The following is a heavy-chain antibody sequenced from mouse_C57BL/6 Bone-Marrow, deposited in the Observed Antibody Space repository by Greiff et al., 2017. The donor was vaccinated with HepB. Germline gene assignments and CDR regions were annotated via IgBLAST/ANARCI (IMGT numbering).Heavy chain of an antibody. Sequence: VQLQQSGPGLVKPSQSLSLTCSVTGYTITSGYYWNWIRQFPRNKLEWMGYISNDGRNNYNPSLKNRTSITIDTSKNQFFLKLNSVTTEDTATYYCASEGEGYYDYAMDYYGQGTSVTVSS. CDR2: ISNDGRN. V-gene: IGHV3-6*01. J-gene: IGHJ4*01. CDR3: ASEGEGYYDYAMDY. D-gene: IGHD1-1*01. CDR1: GYTITSGYY.